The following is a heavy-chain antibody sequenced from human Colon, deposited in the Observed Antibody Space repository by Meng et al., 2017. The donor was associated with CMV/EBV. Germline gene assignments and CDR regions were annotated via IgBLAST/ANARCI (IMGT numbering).Heavy chain of an antibody. CDR2: VYYSGTT. CDR3: ARGDPGGSYYGLNYYYGMDV. D-gene: IGHD1-26*01. Sequence: GSLRLSCTVSGDSISGYFWSWIRQPPGKGLEWIGYVYYSGTTNYNPSLKSRLTISLDTSKNQFSLKLSSVTAADTAVYYCARGDPGGSYYGLNYYYGMDVWGQGTTVTVSS. J-gene: IGHJ6*02. CDR1: GDSISGYF. V-gene: IGHV4-59*01.